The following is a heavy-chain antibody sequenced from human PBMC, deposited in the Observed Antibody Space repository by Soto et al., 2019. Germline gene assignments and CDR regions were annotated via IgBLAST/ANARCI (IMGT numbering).Heavy chain of an antibody. CDR2: IRSKANNYAT. J-gene: IGHJ4*02. V-gene: IGHV3-73*01. D-gene: IGHD1-20*01. CDR3: SRLSVSSSFEY. CDR1: GFTFSGSA. Sequence: GGSLRLSCAASGFTFSGSAMHWVRQASGKGLEWLGRIRSKANNYATAYAASVIGRFTISRDDSENTAYLQMNSLKTEDTAVYYCSRLSVSSSFEYWGQGALVTVSS.